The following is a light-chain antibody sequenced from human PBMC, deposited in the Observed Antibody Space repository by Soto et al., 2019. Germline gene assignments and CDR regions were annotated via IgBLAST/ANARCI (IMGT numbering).Light chain of an antibody. CDR3: QQYSDSSGA. Sequence: IQRTPSPCTRASSVGDRVTITWGASQSIGTWLAWYQQKPGKAPKLLIFDASTLESGVPSRFSGSGSGTDFTLTISSLQPDDFATYYCQQYSDSSGAFGQGTKVDIK. V-gene: IGKV1-5*01. J-gene: IGKJ1*01. CDR1: QSIGTW. CDR2: DAS.